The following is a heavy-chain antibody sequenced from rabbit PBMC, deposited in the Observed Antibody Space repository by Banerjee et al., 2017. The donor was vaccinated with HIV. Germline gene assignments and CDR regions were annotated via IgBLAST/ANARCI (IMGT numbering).Heavy chain of an antibody. D-gene: IGHD1-1*01. V-gene: IGHV1S45*01. J-gene: IGHJ4*01. CDR1: GFSFSNEYV. CDR3: ARQRGSSGWNFDL. Sequence: QEQLEESGGDLVKPEGSLTLTCTASGFSFSNEYVMCWVRQAPGKGLEWIACINTSTGNTVYASWAKGRFTISKASWTTVTLQMTSLTAADTASYFCARQRGSSGWNFDLWGQGTLVTVS. CDR2: INTSTGNT.